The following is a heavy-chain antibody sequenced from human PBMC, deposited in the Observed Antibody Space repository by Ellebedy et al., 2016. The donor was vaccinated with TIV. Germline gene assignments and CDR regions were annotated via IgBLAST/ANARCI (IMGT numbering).Heavy chain of an antibody. CDR3: SNHDSGEYVAFDI. V-gene: IGHV3-30*18. Sequence: GESLKISCAASGFTFSSFGMHWVRQAPGKGLEWVAGISYHGSNKNYADSVKGRFTISRDNFRNTLYLQMNSLRPEDTAVSYCSNHDSGEYVAFDIWGQGTMVTVS. CDR2: ISYHGSNK. J-gene: IGHJ3*02. CDR1: GFTFSSFG. D-gene: IGHD4-17*01.